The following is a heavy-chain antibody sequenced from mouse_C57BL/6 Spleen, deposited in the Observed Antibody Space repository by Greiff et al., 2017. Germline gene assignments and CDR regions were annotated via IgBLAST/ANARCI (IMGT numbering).Heavy chain of an antibody. V-gene: IGHV1-5*01. CDR1: GYTFTSYW. CDR3: TRGNYGNEGTWFAY. CDR2: IYPGNSDT. Sequence: EVQLQQSGTVLARPGASVKMSCKTSGYTFTSYWMHWVKQRPGQGLEWIGAIYPGNSDTSYNQKFKGKAKLTAVTSASTAYMELSSLTNENSAVYYCTRGNYGNEGTWFAYWGQGTLVTVSA. D-gene: IGHD2-1*01. J-gene: IGHJ3*01.